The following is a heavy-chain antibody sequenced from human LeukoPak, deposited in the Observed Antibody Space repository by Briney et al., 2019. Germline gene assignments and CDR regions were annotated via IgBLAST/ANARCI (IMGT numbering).Heavy chain of an antibody. V-gene: IGHV3-21*01. CDR3: TRDLSLAAPQGFDY. CDR1: GFTFRRYS. Sequence: GGSLRLSCTASGFTFRRYSFNWVRQAPGKGLEWVSAISSGSDYIYYADSVRGRFTISRDNAENSLYLQMNSLRAEDTAIYYCTRDLSLAAPQGFDYWGQGTLVTVSS. J-gene: IGHJ4*02. CDR2: ISSGSDYI. D-gene: IGHD6-6*01.